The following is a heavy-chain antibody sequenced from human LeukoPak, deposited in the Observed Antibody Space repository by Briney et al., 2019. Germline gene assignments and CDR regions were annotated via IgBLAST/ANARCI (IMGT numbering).Heavy chain of an antibody. Sequence: SETLSRTCTVSGGSISSYYWSWIRQPAGKGLEWVGRIYTSGSTNYNPSLKSRVTMSVDTSKNQFSLKLSSVTAADTAVYYCARLSYSSGWTGLDYWGQGTLVTVSS. J-gene: IGHJ4*02. D-gene: IGHD6-19*01. V-gene: IGHV4-4*07. CDR2: IYTSGST. CDR3: ARLSYSSGWTGLDY. CDR1: GGSISSYY.